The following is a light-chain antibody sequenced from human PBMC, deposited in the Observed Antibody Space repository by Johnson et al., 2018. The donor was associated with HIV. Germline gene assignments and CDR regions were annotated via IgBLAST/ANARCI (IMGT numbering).Light chain of an antibody. V-gene: IGLV1-51*02. CDR2: EHN. CDR1: IANIGNNY. CDR3: GTWDSSLSAFYA. J-gene: IGLJ1*01. Sequence: QSALTQPPSVSAAPGQRVTISCSGGIANIGNNYVSWYQQLPGTAPKLLIYEHNKRPSGIPDRFSGSKSGTSATLGITGLPTGDEADYYCGTWDSSLSAFYAFGTGTKVTVL.